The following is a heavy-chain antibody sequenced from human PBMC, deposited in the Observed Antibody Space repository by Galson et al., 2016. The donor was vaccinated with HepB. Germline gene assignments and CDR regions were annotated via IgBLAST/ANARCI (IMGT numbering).Heavy chain of an antibody. CDR3: AKDIRGYNYGLIPTKYHYGMDV. CDR1: GFTFSNSD. D-gene: IGHD5-18*01. CDR2: ISRNGDDI. J-gene: IGHJ6*02. V-gene: IGHV3-9*01. Sequence: SLRLSCAASGFTFSNSDMSWVRQAPGKGLEWVSRISRNGDDIDYADSVRGRFTISRDNAKKSLYLQMNSLRPEDTALYYCAKDIRGYNYGLIPTKYHYGMDVWGQGTTVTVSS.